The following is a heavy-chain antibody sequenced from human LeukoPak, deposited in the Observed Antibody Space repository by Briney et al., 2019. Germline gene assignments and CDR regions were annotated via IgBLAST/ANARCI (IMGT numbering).Heavy chain of an antibody. J-gene: IGHJ3*02. D-gene: IGHD2-2*02. CDR3: ARVGPHTHDAFDI. V-gene: IGHV3-48*04. Sequence: GGSLRLSCAASGFTFSTYRMNWVRQAPGKGLEWVSYISSSSRTIYYADSVKGRFTISRDNAKNSLYLQMNSLRAEDTAVYYCARVGPHTHDAFDIWGQGTMVTVSS. CDR1: GFTFSTYR. CDR2: ISSSSRTI.